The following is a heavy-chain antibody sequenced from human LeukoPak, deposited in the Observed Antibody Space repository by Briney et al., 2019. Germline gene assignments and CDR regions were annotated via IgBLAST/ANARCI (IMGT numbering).Heavy chain of an antibody. V-gene: IGHV3-21*01. D-gene: IGHD2-15*01. J-gene: IGHJ5*02. CDR3: ARSVYCSGGSCYSGNWFDP. CDR1: GFTFSSYS. Sequence: GGSLRLSCAASGFTFSSYSMNWVRQAPGKGLEWVSSIGSSSSYIYYADSVKGRFTISRDNSKNTLYLQMNSLRAEDTAVYYCARSVYCSGGSCYSGNWFDPWGQGTLVTVSS. CDR2: IGSSSSYI.